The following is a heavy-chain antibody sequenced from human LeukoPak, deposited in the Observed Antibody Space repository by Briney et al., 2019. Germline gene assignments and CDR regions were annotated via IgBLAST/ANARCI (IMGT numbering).Heavy chain of an antibody. CDR3: AGGVYGYNAFDY. J-gene: IGHJ4*02. Sequence: PGGSLRLSCAASGFTFSDYGMSWVRQAQGKGLEWISHISSGRSVMNYADSVKGRFTISRDNGKNSVYLQMNSLRDEDTAVYYCAGGVYGYNAFDYWGQGTLVSVSS. CDR2: ISSGRSVM. CDR1: GFTFSDYG. D-gene: IGHD5/OR15-5a*01. V-gene: IGHV3-48*02.